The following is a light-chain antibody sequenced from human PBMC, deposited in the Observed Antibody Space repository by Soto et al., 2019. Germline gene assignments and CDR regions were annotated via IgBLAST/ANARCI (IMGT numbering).Light chain of an antibody. J-gene: IGLJ1*01. CDR2: GVT. Sequence: QSALTQPASVSGSPGQSITISCTGTSSDVGGYNYVSWYQQHPGIAPKLLIYGVTNRPSGVSTRFSGSKSGNTDSLTNSGLQAKDESDYHCSSYTSASTLLYLFGTGTKLTVL. V-gene: IGLV2-14*01. CDR1: SSDVGGYNY. CDR3: SSYTSASTLLYL.